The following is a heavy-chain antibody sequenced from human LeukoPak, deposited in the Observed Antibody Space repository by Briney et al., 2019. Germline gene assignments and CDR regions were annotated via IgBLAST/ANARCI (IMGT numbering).Heavy chain of an antibody. CDR3: ARRISGTTPYAFDI. D-gene: IGHD1-7*01. Sequence: ASVKVSRKGSGYTFSVFGHTWVRQAPGQGLEWMGWTSPYNGRTIYVQKLQGRVTMTTDTSTSTAYMELRNLGSDDTAVYYCARRISGTTPYAFDIWGQGTMVTVSS. J-gene: IGHJ3*02. CDR1: GYTFSVFG. CDR2: TSPYNGRT. V-gene: IGHV1-18*01.